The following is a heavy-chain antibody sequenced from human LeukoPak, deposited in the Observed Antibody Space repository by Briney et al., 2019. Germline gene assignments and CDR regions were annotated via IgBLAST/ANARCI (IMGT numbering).Heavy chain of an antibody. D-gene: IGHD1-26*01. Sequence: GSLRLSCAASGFTFSSYWMSWVRQAPGKGLEWVSRINSDGSSTSYADSVKGRFTISRDNAKNTLYLQMNSLRAEDTAVYYCARENSGSYYYYMDVWGKGTTVTVSS. CDR1: GFTFSSYW. CDR2: INSDGSST. CDR3: ARENSGSYYYYMDV. V-gene: IGHV3-74*01. J-gene: IGHJ6*03.